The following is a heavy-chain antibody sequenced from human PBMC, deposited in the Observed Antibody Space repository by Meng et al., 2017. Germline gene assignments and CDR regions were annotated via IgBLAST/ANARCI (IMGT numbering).Heavy chain of an antibody. J-gene: IGHJ6*02. CDR3: ARDFFGDYKWDYYYGMDV. CDR2: IKQDGSEK. CDR1: GFTFSSYW. Sequence: GVLKISCAASGFTFSSYWMSWVRQAPGKGLEWVANIKQDGSEKYYVDSVKGRFTISRDNAKNSLYLQMNSLRAEDTAVYYCARDFFGDYKWDYYYGMDVWGQGTTVTVSS. V-gene: IGHV3-7*01. D-gene: IGHD4-17*01.